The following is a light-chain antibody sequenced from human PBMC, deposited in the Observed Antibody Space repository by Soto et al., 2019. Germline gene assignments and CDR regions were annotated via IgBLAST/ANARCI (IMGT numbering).Light chain of an antibody. V-gene: IGKV3-20*01. CDR2: DAS. Sequence: EFVLTQSPGTLSLSPGERATLSCRASQSVSSHYLAWYQQKPGQAPRLLIYDASSRATGIPDRFSGSGAGTDFTLTVSRLAHEDFAVYYCQHYGSSPFTFGPGTKVDIK. CDR3: QHYGSSPFT. J-gene: IGKJ3*01. CDR1: QSVSSHY.